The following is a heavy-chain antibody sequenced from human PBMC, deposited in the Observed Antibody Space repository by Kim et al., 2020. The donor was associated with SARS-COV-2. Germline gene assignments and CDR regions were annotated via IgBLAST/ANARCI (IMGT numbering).Heavy chain of an antibody. V-gene: IGHV3-30*02. CDR3: AKDRSATWSLDY. J-gene: IGHJ4*02. Sequence: DADSVKGRFTISRDNSKSMLYLQMNSLTPEDTAVYYCAKDRSATWSLDYWGQGTLVTVSS. D-gene: IGHD2-8*02.